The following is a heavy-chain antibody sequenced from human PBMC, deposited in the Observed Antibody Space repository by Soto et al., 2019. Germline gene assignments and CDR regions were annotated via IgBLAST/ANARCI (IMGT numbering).Heavy chain of an antibody. V-gene: IGHV4-59*01. CDR2: IYYSGST. J-gene: IGHJ3*02. CDR1: GGSISSYY. D-gene: IGHD5-12*01. CDR3: AREAIVADAFDI. Sequence: HSETLSLTCTVSGGSISSYYWSWIRQPPGKGQEWIGYIYYSGSTNYNPSLKSRVTISVDTSKNQFSLKLSSVTAADTAVYYCAREAIVADAFDIWGQGTMVTVS.